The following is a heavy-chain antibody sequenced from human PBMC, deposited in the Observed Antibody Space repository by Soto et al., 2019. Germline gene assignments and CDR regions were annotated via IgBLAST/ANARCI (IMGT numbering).Heavy chain of an antibody. CDR2: ISSNSGSI. J-gene: IGHJ3*02. CDR3: AKGASTSWLRDGFDI. D-gene: IGHD2-2*01. Sequence: EVQMEESGGGLVQPGRSLRLSCAASGFSFENYAMHWVRQAPGKGLEWVSGISSNSGSIGYADSVRGRFTVSRDNAKRTLYLQVDSLRVEDTALYYCAKGASTSWLRDGFDIWGQGTMVTASS. CDR1: GFSFENYA. V-gene: IGHV3-9*01.